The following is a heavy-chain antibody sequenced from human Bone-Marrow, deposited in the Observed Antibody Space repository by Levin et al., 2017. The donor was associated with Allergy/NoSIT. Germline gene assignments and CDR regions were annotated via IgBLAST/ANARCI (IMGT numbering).Heavy chain of an antibody. J-gene: IGHJ4*02. D-gene: IGHD6-13*01. Sequence: SETLSLTCAVRGVSFTSEYWSWIRQSPGKGLEWLGEINHSGVTKYNPALQGRITISVDTSKNHFSLNLTSVTAAETAVYFFTRESRSGSSWYYFDLWGQGTLVTVSS. CDR1: GVSFTSEY. CDR3: TRESRSGSSWYYFDL. V-gene: IGHV4-34*01. CDR2: INHSGVT.